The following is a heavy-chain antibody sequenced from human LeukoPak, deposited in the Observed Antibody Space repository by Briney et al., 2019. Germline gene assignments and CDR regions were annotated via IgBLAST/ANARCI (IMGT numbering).Heavy chain of an antibody. D-gene: IGHD2-15*01. Sequence: GESLKIPCKGSGYSFTSYWIGWVRQMPGKGLEWMGIIYPGDSDTRYSPSFQGQVTISADKSISTAYLQWSSLKASDTAMYYCARLGLVVAAPAGYFDYWGQGTLVTVSS. V-gene: IGHV5-51*01. CDR2: IYPGDSDT. CDR3: ARLGLVVAAPAGYFDY. CDR1: GYSFTSYW. J-gene: IGHJ4*02.